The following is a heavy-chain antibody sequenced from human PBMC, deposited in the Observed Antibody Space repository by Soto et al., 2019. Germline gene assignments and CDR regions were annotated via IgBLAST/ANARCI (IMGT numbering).Heavy chain of an antibody. CDR2: INHSGST. CDR1: GGSFSGYY. Sequence: LSLTCAVYGGSFSGYYWSWIRQPPGKGLEWIGEINHSGSTNYNPCLKSRVTISVDTSKNQFSLKLSSVTAADTAVYYCARGTSNYYDSSPPPYYYGMDVWGQGTTVTVSS. J-gene: IGHJ6*02. CDR3: ARGTSNYYDSSPPPYYYGMDV. D-gene: IGHD3-22*01. V-gene: IGHV4-34*01.